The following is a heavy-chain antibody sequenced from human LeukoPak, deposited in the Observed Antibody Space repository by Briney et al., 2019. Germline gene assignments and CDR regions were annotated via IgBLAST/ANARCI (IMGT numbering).Heavy chain of an antibody. J-gene: IGHJ4*02. V-gene: IGHV1-2*02. Sequence: ASVKVSCKASGYTFTGQDMHWVRQAPGQGFKWMGWINPNTGATSYAQKFQGRVTMTRDTTINTAYMELTSLTSDDTAVYYCASYPRYSSSPPFDYWGQGTMVTVSP. CDR2: INPNTGAT. CDR3: ASYPRYSSSPPFDY. CDR1: GYTFTGQD. D-gene: IGHD6-6*01.